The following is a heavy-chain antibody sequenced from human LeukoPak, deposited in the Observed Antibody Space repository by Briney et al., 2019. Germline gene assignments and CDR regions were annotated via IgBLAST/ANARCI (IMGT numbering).Heavy chain of an antibody. CDR1: GGSIINYY. CDR3: ARLKYYDSTGYSPGYYMDV. CDR2: IYVTGST. D-gene: IGHD3-22*01. V-gene: IGHV4-4*07. Sequence: SETLSLTCTVPGGSIINYYWSWIRQPAGTGLEWVGRIYVTGSTIYNPTLQSRLSMSVDTSKNQFSLRLTSVTAADTAVYYCARLKYYDSTGYSPGYYMDVRGKGITVTVSS. J-gene: IGHJ6*03.